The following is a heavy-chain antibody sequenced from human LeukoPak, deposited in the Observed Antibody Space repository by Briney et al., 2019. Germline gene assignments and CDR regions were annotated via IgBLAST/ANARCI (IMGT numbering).Heavy chain of an antibody. D-gene: IGHD3-22*01. J-gene: IGHJ3*02. Sequence: GGSLRLSCAASGFTFSSYEMNWVRQAPGKGLEWVSYISSSSSTIYYADSVKGRFTISRDNAKNSLYLQMNSLRAEDTAVYYCARDLGSYYDSSVGAFDIWGQGTMVTVSS. V-gene: IGHV3-48*03. CDR3: ARDLGSYYDSSVGAFDI. CDR1: GFTFSSYE. CDR2: ISSSSSTI.